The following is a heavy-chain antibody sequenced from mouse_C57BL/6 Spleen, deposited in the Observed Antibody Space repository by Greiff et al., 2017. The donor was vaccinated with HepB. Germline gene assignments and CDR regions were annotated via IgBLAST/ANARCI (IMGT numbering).Heavy chain of an antibody. CDR3: ARRVANWDRWYFDV. Sequence: QVQLQQPGAELVKPGASVKLSCKASGYTFTSYWMQWVKQRPGQGLEWIGEIDPSDSYTNYNQKFKGKATLTVDTSSSTAYMQLSSLTSEDSAVYYCARRVANWDRWYFDVWGTGTTVTVSS. V-gene: IGHV1-50*01. CDR1: GYTFTSYW. J-gene: IGHJ1*03. CDR2: IDPSDSYT. D-gene: IGHD4-1*01.